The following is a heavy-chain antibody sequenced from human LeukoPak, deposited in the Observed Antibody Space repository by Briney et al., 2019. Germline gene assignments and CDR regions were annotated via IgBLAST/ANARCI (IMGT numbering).Heavy chain of an antibody. CDR3: ARYFRSSSSWYLDY. V-gene: IGHV3-30-3*01. D-gene: IGHD6-13*01. CDR1: GFTFSSYA. Sequence: GRSLRLSCAASGFTFSSYAMHWVRQAPGKGLEWVAVISYDGSNKYYADSVKGRFTISRDNSKNTLYLQMNSLRAEDTAVYYCARYFRSSSSWYLDYWGQGTLVTVSS. CDR2: ISYDGSNK. J-gene: IGHJ4*02.